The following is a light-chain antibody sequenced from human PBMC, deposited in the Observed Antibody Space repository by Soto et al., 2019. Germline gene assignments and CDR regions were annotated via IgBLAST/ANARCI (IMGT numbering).Light chain of an antibody. CDR2: GAS. CDR3: QKYHRGPRS. Sequence: DIQMTQSPSSLSASVGDRVTITCRANQDISYYLAWYQQKQGKVPKLLIYGASTLQSGVPSRFSGSGSGTEFTLTMSSLQPEDIATYYCQKYHRGPRSLGQGTKVEI. J-gene: IGKJ1*01. CDR1: QDISYY. V-gene: IGKV1-27*01.